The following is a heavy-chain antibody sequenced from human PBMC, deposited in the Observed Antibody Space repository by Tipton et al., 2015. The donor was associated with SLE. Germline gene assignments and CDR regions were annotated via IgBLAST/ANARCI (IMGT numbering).Heavy chain of an antibody. D-gene: IGHD6-13*01. J-gene: IGHJ1*01. CDR3: AREHRGYSNSLGY. CDR1: DGSISSSRYY. CDR2: IYSTGST. Sequence: TLSLTCSVSDGSISSSRYYWNWIRQPAGKALEWIGRIYSTGSTNYNPSFQTRVTISVDTSKNQFSLKLSSVTAADTAIYYCAREHRGYSNSLGYWGQGALVTVSS. V-gene: IGHV4-61*02.